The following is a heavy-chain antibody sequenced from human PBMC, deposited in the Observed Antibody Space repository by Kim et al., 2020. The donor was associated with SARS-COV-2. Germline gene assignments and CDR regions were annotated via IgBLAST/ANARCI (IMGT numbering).Heavy chain of an antibody. V-gene: IGHV4-4*02. CDR3: AREAATNTWFDP. J-gene: IGHJ5*02. Sequence: TNCNPTFKSRVTMSMDKSKIQFSLKLISATAADTAVYYCAREAATNTWFDPWGQGTLVIVSS. D-gene: IGHD6-25*01. CDR2: T.